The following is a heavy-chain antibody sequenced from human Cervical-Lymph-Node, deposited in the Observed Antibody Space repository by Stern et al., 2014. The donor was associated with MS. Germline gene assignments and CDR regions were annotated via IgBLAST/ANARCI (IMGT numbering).Heavy chain of an antibody. D-gene: IGHD6-13*01. Sequence: VQLVESGGGLVKPGGSLRLSCATSGFTFSDYYMSWIRQAPGKGLEWVSYISSSRSYTNYADSVKGRFTISRDNAENSLFLQMSSLRAEDTAVYFCARNLYSGSWYNFEYWGQGTLVTVSS. V-gene: IGHV3-11*06. CDR1: GFTFSDYY. CDR2: ISSSRSYT. CDR3: ARNLYSGSWYNFEY. J-gene: IGHJ4*02.